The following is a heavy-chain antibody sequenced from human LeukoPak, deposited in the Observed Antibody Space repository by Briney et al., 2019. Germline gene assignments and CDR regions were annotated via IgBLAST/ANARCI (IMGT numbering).Heavy chain of an antibody. Sequence: GASLKISSKGSGYSITSYWNGGVRQMPGKGLEWMGIIYPGDSDTRYSPSFQGQVTISADKSISTAYLQWSSLKASDTAMYYCARITMGTGDYWGQGTLVTVSS. D-gene: IGHD3-3*01. CDR3: ARITMGTGDY. CDR1: GYSITSYW. V-gene: IGHV5-51*01. CDR2: IYPGDSDT. J-gene: IGHJ4*02.